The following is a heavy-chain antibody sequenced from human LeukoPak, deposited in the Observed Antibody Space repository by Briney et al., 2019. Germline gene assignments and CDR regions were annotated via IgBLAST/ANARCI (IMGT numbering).Heavy chain of an antibody. CDR3: AKRLQLGGFDP. V-gene: IGHV3-21*04. D-gene: IGHD1-1*01. CDR1: GFTFSSYS. CDR2: ISSSSSYI. J-gene: IGHJ5*02. Sequence: GGSLRLSCAASGFTFSSYSMNWVRQAPGKGLEWVSSISSSSSYIYYADSVKGRFTISRDNSKNTLYLQMNSLRAEDTAVYYCAKRLQLGGFDPWGQGTLVTVSS.